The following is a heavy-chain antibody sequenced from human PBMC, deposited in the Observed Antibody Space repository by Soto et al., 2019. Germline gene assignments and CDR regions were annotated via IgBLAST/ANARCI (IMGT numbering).Heavy chain of an antibody. CDR3: ERVHTVTTFYGMDV. CDR2: ISYDGSNK. J-gene: IGHJ6*02. D-gene: IGHD4-4*01. CDR1: GFTFSSYA. V-gene: IGHV3-30-3*01. Sequence: QVQLVESGGGVVQPGRSLRLSCAASGFTFSSYAMHWVRQAPGKGLEWVAVISYDGSNKYYADSVKGRFTISRDNSKNTRYLQMNSLRAEDTAVYYCERVHTVTTFYGMDVWGQGTTVTVSS.